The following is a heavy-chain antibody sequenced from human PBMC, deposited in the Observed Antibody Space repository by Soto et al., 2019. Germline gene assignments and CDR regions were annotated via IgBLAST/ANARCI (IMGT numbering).Heavy chain of an antibody. D-gene: IGHD3-10*01. CDR2: VHHSWGA. CDR1: GGSISSYY. CDR3: ARQGFGPLHGLVDV. J-gene: IGHJ6*02. V-gene: IGHV4-59*08. Sequence: QVQLQESGPGLVKPSETMSLSCTVSGGSISSYYWSWFRQSPGKRMEWIGYVHHSWGASYNPSLQSRVAISIDTSKSQFSLKVTSVTATDTAVYYCARQGFGPLHGLVDVWSQGTTVTVSS.